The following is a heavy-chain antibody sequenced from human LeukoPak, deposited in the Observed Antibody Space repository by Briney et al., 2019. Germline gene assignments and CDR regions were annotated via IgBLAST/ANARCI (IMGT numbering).Heavy chain of an antibody. D-gene: IGHD2-15*01. J-gene: IGHJ4*02. Sequence: PSETLSLTCTVSGDSVSSGSYYWSWIRQPSGKGLEWIGYIYYSGSTNYNPSLKSRVTISVDTSKNQFSLKLSSVTAADTAVYYCARWWLGGLEGNYFDYWGQGTLVIVSS. CDR2: IYYSGST. CDR3: ARWWLGGLEGNYFDY. V-gene: IGHV4-61*01. CDR1: GDSVSSGSYY.